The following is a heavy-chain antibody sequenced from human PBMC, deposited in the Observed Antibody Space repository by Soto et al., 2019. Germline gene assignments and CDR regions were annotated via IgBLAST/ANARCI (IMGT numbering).Heavy chain of an antibody. CDR2: IIPIFGTA. V-gene: IGHV1-69*01. Sequence: QVQLGQSGAEVKKPGSSVKVSCKASGGTFSSYAISWVRQAPGQGLEWMGGIIPIFGTANYAQKFQGRVTITADESTSTAYMELSSLRSEDTAVYYCARATYYDFWSGTRGGWNYYYYGMDVWGQGTTVTVSS. D-gene: IGHD3-3*01. CDR1: GGTFSSYA. CDR3: ARATYYDFWSGTRGGWNYYYYGMDV. J-gene: IGHJ6*02.